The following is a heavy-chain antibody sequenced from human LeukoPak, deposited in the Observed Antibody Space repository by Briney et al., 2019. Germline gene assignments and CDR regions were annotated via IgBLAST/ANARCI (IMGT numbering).Heavy chain of an antibody. V-gene: IGHV3-9*01. CDR2: ISWNSGSI. J-gene: IGHJ4*02. CDR3: AKDMNWNYFDY. Sequence: GRSLRLSCAASGFTFDDYAMHWVRQAPGKGLEWVSGISWNSGSIGYADSVKGRFTISRDNAKNSLYLQMNSLRAEDTALYYCAKDMNWNYFDYWGQGTLVTVSS. D-gene: IGHD1-1*01. CDR1: GFTFDDYA.